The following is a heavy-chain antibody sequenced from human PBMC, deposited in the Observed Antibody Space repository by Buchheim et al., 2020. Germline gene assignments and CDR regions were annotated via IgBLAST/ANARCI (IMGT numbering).Heavy chain of an antibody. Sequence: QVQLVESGGGVVQPGRSLRLSCVASGFTFSSHAMHLVRQAPGKGLEWVAIMSYDGGNEYYADSVKGRFTISRDNSKNTLYLQMNSLRPDDTAVYYCAAWAGGSAIIGLFDYWGQGTL. J-gene: IGHJ4*02. CDR1: GFTFSSHA. D-gene: IGHD5-18*01. CDR3: AAWAGGSAIIGLFDY. V-gene: IGHV3-30-3*01. CDR2: MSYDGGNE.